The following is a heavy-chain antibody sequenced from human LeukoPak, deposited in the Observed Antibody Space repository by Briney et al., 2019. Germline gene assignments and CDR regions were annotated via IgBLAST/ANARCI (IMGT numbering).Heavy chain of an antibody. CDR2: IYYSGST. D-gene: IGHD4-17*01. CDR3: ARDEDYGDYESAFDI. Sequence: PSETLSLTCTVSGGSISSGGYYWTWIRQHPGKGLEWIGYIYYSGSTYYNPSLKSRVTISVDTSKNQFSLKLSSVTAADTAVYYCARDEDYGDYESAFDIWGQGTMVTVSS. V-gene: IGHV4-31*03. J-gene: IGHJ3*02. CDR1: GGSISSGGYY.